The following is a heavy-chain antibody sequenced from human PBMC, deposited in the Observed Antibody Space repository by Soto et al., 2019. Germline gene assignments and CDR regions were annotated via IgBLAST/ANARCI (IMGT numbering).Heavy chain of an antibody. Sequence: EVQLVESGGGLVKPGESLRLSCAASGFTFTNAWMNWVRQASGKGLEWVGRIRSMTDGGTPEYAAPVKGRFTITRDDSKNTLYVQMNSLKTEDTAIYYCTTEKGYWGQGTLVTVSS. V-gene: IGHV3-15*07. J-gene: IGHJ4*02. CDR1: GFTFTNAW. CDR2: IRSMTDGGTP. CDR3: TTEKGY.